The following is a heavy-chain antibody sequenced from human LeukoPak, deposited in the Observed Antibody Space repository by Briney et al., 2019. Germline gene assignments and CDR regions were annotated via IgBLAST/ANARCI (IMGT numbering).Heavy chain of an antibody. J-gene: IGHJ4*02. CDR3: ARDDYDILTGYYDSDY. CDR1: GYTFTGYY. D-gene: IGHD3-9*01. CDR2: INPNSGGT. Sequence: GASVKVSCKASGYTFTGYYMHWVRQAPGQGLEWMGWINPNSGGTNYAQKFQGRVTMTRDTSISTAYMELSMLRSDDTAVYYCARDDYDILTGYYDSDYWGQGTLVTVSS. V-gene: IGHV1-2*02.